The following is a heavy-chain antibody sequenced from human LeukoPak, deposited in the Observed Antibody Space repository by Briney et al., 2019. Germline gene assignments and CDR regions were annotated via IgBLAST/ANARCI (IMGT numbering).Heavy chain of an antibody. Sequence: SETLSLTCTVSGGSISSGSYYWSWIRQPAGKGLEWIGRIYTSGSTNYNPSLKSRVTISVDTSRNQFSLKLSSVTAADTAVYYCARASKMATILNWGQGTLVTVSS. D-gene: IGHD5-24*01. V-gene: IGHV4-61*02. CDR1: GGSISSGSYY. J-gene: IGHJ4*02. CDR2: IYTSGST. CDR3: ARASKMATILN.